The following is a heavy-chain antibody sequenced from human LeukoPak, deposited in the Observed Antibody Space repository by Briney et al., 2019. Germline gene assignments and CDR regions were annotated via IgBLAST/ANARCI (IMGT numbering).Heavy chain of an antibody. V-gene: IGHV3-30*02. CDR1: GFTFSSYG. CDR3: AREAYYYDSSGYWDAFDI. J-gene: IGHJ3*02. CDR2: IRYDGSNK. D-gene: IGHD3-22*01. Sequence: GGSLRLSCAASGFTFSSYGMHWVRQAPGKGLEWVAFIRYDGSNKYYADSVKGRFTISRDNSKNTLYLQMNSLRAEDTAVYYCAREAYYYDSSGYWDAFDIWGQGTMVTVSS.